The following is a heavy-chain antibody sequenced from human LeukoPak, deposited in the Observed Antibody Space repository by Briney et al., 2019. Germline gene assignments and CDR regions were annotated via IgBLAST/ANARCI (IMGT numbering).Heavy chain of an antibody. V-gene: IGHV4-39*07. CDR2: VSYSGST. CDR1: GGSISSTYYY. J-gene: IGHJ6*03. CDR3: ARGPPRADYYYYYMDV. Sequence: SETLSLTCSVSGGSISSTYYYWGWIRQPPGKGLEWIGSVSYSGSTYYNLSLKSRVTISVDTSKNQFSLKLSSVTAADTAVYYCARGPPRADYYYYYMDVWGKGTTVTVSS.